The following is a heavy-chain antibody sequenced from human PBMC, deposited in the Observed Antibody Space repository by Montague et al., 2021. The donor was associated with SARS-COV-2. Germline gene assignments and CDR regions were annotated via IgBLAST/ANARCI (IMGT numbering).Heavy chain of an antibody. D-gene: IGHD3-16*02. CDR1: GFTFSSYA. CDR3: ARDNYDYVWGSYRYIY. Sequence: SLRLSCAASGFTFSSYAMHWVRQAPGKGLEWVAVISYDGSNKYYADSVKGRFTISRDNSKNTLYLQMNSLRAEDTAVYYCARDNYDYVWGSYRYIYWGQGPLSTFSS. V-gene: IGHV3-30*04. CDR2: ISYDGSNK. J-gene: IGHJ4*02.